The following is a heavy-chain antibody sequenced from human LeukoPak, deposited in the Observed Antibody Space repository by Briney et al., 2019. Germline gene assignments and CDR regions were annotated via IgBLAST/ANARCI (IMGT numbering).Heavy chain of an antibody. CDR3: ARHDPGWFDT. CDR2: IHYSGSA. Sequence: SETLSLTCTVSGGSISSSYWSWIRQPPGKGLEWIGYIHYSGSANYNPSLKSRATISVDTSKAHFSLKLSSATATDTAAYYCARHDPGWFDTWGQGTLVTVSS. D-gene: IGHD7-27*01. CDR1: GGSISSSY. J-gene: IGHJ5*02. V-gene: IGHV4-59*08.